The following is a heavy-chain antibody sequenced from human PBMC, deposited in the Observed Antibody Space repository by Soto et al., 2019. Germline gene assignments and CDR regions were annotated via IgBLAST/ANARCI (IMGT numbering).Heavy chain of an antibody. CDR3: ARDPQLRYCRGGSCSSGYYYGTDA. CDR1: GFTFSDYY. J-gene: IGHJ6*02. D-gene: IGHD2-15*01. Sequence: PGGSLRLSCAASGFTFSDYYMSWIRQAPGKGLEWVSYISSSSSYTNYADSVKGRFTISRDNAKNSLYLQMNSLRAEDTAVYYCARDPQLRYCRGGSCSSGYYYGTDAWGQGTTVTVSS. CDR2: ISSSSSYT. V-gene: IGHV3-11*05.